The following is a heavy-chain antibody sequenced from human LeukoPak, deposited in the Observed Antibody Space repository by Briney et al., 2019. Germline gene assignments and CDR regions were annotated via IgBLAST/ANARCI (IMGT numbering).Heavy chain of an antibody. V-gene: IGHV3-23*01. Sequence: GGSLRLSCAASGFTFSDYAMSWVRQAPGKGLEWVSSISTGGGSTYSADSVKGRFTTSRDKSKNTLFLQMNSLRAEDTAVYHCARQIGYCSDGNCYFDYWGQGTLVTVSS. CDR3: ARQIGYCSDGNCYFDY. CDR1: GFTFSDYA. D-gene: IGHD2-15*01. CDR2: ISTGGGST. J-gene: IGHJ4*02.